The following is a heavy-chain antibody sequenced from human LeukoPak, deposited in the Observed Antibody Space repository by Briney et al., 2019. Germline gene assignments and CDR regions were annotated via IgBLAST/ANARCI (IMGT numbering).Heavy chain of an antibody. J-gene: IGHJ4*02. Sequence: VSLTCSCSGSRVTCNSYALNWVRQAPGKGLEWVSYINSSSTYKYYADAGKGRFAISKDNTKNSLYLQMHSPRATDTTVYDCARPLAGLAAAADYWGQGTLVTVSS. D-gene: IGHD6-13*01. CDR2: INSSSTYK. V-gene: IGHV3-21*05. CDR3: ARPLAGLAAAADY. CDR1: RVTCNSYA.